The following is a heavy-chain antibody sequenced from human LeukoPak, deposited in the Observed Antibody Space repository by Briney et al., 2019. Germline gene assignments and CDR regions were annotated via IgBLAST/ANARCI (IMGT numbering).Heavy chain of an antibody. D-gene: IGHD3-10*01. CDR2: IRFDESRD. CDR3: AKNSGSYYNPNDY. CDR1: GFIFSNYG. Sequence: GGSLRLSCVASGFIFSNYGMHWVRQAPGKGLEWVAFIRFDESRDFYADSVKGRFTVSRDNSKSTLYLEMNSLRAEDTAVYYCAKNSGSYYNPNDYWGQGTLVTVSS. V-gene: IGHV3-30*02. J-gene: IGHJ4*02.